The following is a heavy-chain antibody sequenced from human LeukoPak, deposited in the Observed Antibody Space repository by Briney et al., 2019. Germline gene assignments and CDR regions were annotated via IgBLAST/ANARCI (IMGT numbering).Heavy chain of an antibody. CDR1: GFIFSRYG. CDR3: AKDGAPYDSPTEGWFDP. V-gene: IGHV3-30*18. D-gene: IGHD3-22*01. Sequence: GSLRLSCAASGFIFSRYGMYWVRQAPGKGLEWMAVISYDGSNKYYADSVRGRFIISRDDSKNTLYLQMNSLRIDDTAVYYCAKDGAPYDSPTEGWFDPWGQGTLVTVSS. CDR2: ISYDGSNK. J-gene: IGHJ5*02.